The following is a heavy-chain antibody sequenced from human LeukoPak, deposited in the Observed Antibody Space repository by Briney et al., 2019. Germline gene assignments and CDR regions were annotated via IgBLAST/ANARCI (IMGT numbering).Heavy chain of an antibody. J-gene: IGHJ4*02. D-gene: IGHD3-22*01. Sequence: ASVKVSRKASGYTFTSYGISWVRQAPGQGLEWMGWISAYNGNTNYAQKLQGRVTMTTGTSTSTAYMELRSLRSDDTAVYYCAVLWSSGYYVHDYWGQGTLVTASS. CDR3: AVLWSSGYYVHDY. V-gene: IGHV1-18*01. CDR2: ISAYNGNT. CDR1: GYTFTSYG.